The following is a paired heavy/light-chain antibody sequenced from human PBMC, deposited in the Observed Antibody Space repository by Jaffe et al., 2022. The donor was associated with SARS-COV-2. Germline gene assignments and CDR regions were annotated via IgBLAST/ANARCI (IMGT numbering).Light chain of an antibody. V-gene: IGKV1-33*01. CDR2: DAS. Sequence: DIQMTQSPSSLSASVGDRVTITCQASQDISNYLNWYQQKPGKAPKLLMYDASNLETGVPSRFSGSGSGTDFTFTISSLQPEDIATYYCQQYDNLPLTFGQGTKLEIK. CDR3: QQYDNLPLT. CDR1: QDISNY. J-gene: IGKJ2*01.
Heavy chain of an antibody. CDR1: GFTFSSYA. CDR2: LTDSGGST. J-gene: IGHJ4*02. V-gene: IGHV3-23*01. CDR3: AKDADFVLMVYAGYPRYFDY. D-gene: IGHD2-8*01. Sequence: EVQLLESGGGLVQPGGSLRLSCAASGFTFSSYAMSWVRQAPGKGLEWVSTLTDSGGSTYYADSVKGRFTISRDNSKNTLYLQMNSLRAEDTALYYCAKDADFVLMVYAGYPRYFDYWGQGTLVTVSS.